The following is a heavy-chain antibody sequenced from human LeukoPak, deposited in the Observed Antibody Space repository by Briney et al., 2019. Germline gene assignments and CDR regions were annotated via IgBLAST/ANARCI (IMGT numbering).Heavy chain of an antibody. CDR1: GFTFSSYA. Sequence: PVRALRLSCAASGFTFSSYAMHWVRQAPGKGLEWVAVISYDGSNKYYADSVKGPFTISRDNSKNALYLQTNRLRAEDTVVYCGARDLGLRGDYAYFQYWGQGTLVTVSS. D-gene: IGHD2-21*02. J-gene: IGHJ1*01. CDR3: ARDLGLRGDYAYFQY. CDR2: ISYDGSNK. V-gene: IGHV3-30-3*01.